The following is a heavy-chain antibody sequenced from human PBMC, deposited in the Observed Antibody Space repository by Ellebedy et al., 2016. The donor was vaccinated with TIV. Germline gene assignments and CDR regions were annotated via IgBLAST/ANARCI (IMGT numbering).Heavy chain of an antibody. V-gene: IGHV1-18*01. D-gene: IGHD2-2*02. CDR2: VSPYNGDT. CDR3: ARDHCTTTSCYILGP. CDR1: GYNFINYG. Sequence: AASVKVSCKSSGYNFINYGIRWVRQAPGQGLEWMGWVSPYNGDTTYEQSLQDRVTVTTDMSTSTAYMELRSLRSDDTAVYYCARDHCTTTSCYILGPWGHGTLVTVSS. J-gene: IGHJ5*02.